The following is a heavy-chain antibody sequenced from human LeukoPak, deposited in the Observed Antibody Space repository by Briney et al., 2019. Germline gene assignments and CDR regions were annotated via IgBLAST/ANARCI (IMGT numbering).Heavy chain of an antibody. J-gene: IGHJ3*02. CDR1: GGTFSSYA. CDR2: IIPILGIA. V-gene: IGHV1-69*04. Sequence: SVKVSCKASGGTFSSYAISWVRQAPGQGLEWMGRIIPILGIANYAQKFQGRVTITADKSTSTAYMELSSLRSEDTAVYYCARDPAIATNDAFDIWGQGTMVTVSS. D-gene: IGHD6-13*01. CDR3: ARDPAIATNDAFDI.